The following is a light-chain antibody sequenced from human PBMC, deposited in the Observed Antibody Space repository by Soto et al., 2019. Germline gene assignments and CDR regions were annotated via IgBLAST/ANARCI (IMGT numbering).Light chain of an antibody. CDR1: NSDVGGYNY. V-gene: IGLV2-14*01. Sequence: QSALTQPASVSGSPGQSITISCTGTNSDVGGYNYVSWYQQYPGKAPKLMIYEVSNRPSGVSNRFSGSKSGNTASLTISGLQAEDEADYYCSSYTSSILVFGGGPKLTVL. CDR2: EVS. CDR3: SSYTSSILV. J-gene: IGLJ3*02.